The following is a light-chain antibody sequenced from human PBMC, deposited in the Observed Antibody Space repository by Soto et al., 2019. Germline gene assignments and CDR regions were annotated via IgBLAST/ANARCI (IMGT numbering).Light chain of an antibody. CDR3: QQRSNWPSIT. CDR1: RSVSSY. J-gene: IGKJ5*01. CDR2: DAS. Sequence: EIVLTQSPGTLSLSPGERATLSCRASRSVSSYLAWYKQKPGQAPRLLIYDASNRATGIPARFSGSGSGTDFALTISSLEPEDFAVYYCQQRSNWPSITFGQGTRLEIK. V-gene: IGKV3-11*01.